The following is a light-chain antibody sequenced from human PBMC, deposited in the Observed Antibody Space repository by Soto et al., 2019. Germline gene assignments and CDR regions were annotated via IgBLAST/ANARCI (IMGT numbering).Light chain of an antibody. V-gene: IGKV3-20*01. Sequence: ESVLTQSPGTLSLSPGERATLSCRASQSVSSNYLAWYQQKPGQAPRLLIYGASTRATGIPDRFSGSGSGTDFSLTISRLEPEVSSVYYCQQYGSSPTCTFGQGTKV. CDR1: QSVSSNY. CDR2: GAS. CDR3: QQYGSSPTCT. J-gene: IGKJ1*01.